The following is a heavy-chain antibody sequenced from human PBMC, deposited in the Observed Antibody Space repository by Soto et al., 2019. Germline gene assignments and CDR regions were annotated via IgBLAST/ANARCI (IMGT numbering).Heavy chain of an antibody. CDR1: GASISNTNW. V-gene: IGHV4-4*02. CDR3: AIPGAGDCDY. J-gene: IGHJ4*02. CDR2: IYHSGTT. Sequence: QVQLQESGPGLVEPSGTLSLTCAVSGASISNTNWWSWVRQPPGKGLEWIGEIYHSGTTNCDPSLKSRVTISVDKSKNQFSLKLSSVTAAATAVYYCAIPGAGDCDYWGQGTLVTVSS. D-gene: IGHD6-13*01.